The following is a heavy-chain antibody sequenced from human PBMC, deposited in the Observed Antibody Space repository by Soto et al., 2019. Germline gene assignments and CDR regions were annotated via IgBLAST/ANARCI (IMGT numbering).Heavy chain of an antibody. D-gene: IGHD3-3*01. CDR1: GFTFDNYA. Sequence: EVHLMESGGGWVQPGRSLRLSCVASGFTFDNYAMHWVRQAPGKGLEWVSGISWNSGNIGYADSVKGRFTIARDNAKNSLYLEMNSLRGEDTVLYYCAKSLKIFGLATTRSGPLDSWGQGALVTVSS. CDR2: ISWNSGNI. J-gene: IGHJ4*02. CDR3: AKSLKIFGLATTRSGPLDS. V-gene: IGHV3-9*01.